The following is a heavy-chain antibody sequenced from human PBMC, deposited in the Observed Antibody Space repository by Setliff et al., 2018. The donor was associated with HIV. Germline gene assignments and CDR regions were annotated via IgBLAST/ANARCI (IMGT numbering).Heavy chain of an antibody. J-gene: IGHJ6*03. CDR2: ISGSSGYE. CDR3: AREVYRYDDGSESMDV. CDR1: GFTFSGYN. D-gene: IGHD5-18*01. V-gene: IGHV3-21*06. Sequence: GGSLRLSCAASGFTFSGYNLNWVRQAPGKGLEWVSSISGSSGYEYYADSAKGRFTISRDSAKNSLYLQTSSLRAEDTAVYYCAREVYRYDDGSESMDVWGKGTTVTVSS.